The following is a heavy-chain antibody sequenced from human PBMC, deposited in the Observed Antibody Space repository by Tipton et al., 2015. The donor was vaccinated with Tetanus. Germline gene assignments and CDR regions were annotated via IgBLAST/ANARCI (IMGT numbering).Heavy chain of an antibody. CDR1: GGSISSGGYY. CDR2: IYNSGST. Sequence: LVKPTQTLSLTCTVSGGSISSGGYYWSWIRQHPGKGLQWIGDIYNSGSTYYNPSLKSRVTISVDTSKNQFSLKLNSVTAADTAVYYCARDQARGARGWNYFDYWGQGSLVTVSS. J-gene: IGHJ4*02. CDR3: ARDQARGARGWNYFDY. V-gene: IGHV4-31*03. D-gene: IGHD1-26*01.